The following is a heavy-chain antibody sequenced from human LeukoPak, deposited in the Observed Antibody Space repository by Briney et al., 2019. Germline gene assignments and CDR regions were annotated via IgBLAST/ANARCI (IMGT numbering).Heavy chain of an antibody. J-gene: IGHJ4*02. CDR1: GYTLTELS. CDR3: ATGPIAVAGTFDY. D-gene: IGHD6-19*01. CDR2: FDPEDGET. Sequence: GASVKVSCKVSGYTLTELSMHWVRQAPGKGPEWMGGFDPEDGETIYAQKFQGRVTMTEDTSTDTAYMELSSLRSEDTAVYYCATGPIAVAGTFDYWGQGTLVTVSS. V-gene: IGHV1-24*01.